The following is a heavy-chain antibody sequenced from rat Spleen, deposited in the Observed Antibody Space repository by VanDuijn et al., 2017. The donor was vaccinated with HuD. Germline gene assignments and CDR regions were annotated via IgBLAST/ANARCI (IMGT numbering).Heavy chain of an antibody. CDR2: INARSGGT. V-gene: IGHV1-43*01. D-gene: IGHD1-2*01. J-gene: IGHJ2*01. CDR1: GYTFTSYY. CDR3: ARHADYSTYILDG. Sequence: QIQLQQSGAELAKPGSSVKISCKASGYTFTSYYISWIKQTTGQGLEYLGYINARSGGTNYNEKFKGKATLTVDKSSSTAFMQLSSLTPDDSAVYYCARHADYSTYILDGWGQGVMVTVSS.